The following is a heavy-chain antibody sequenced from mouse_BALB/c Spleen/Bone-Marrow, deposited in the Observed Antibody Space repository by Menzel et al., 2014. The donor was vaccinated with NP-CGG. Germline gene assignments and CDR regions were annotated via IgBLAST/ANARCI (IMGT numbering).Heavy chain of an antibody. CDR2: IRNKANGYTT. CDR3: ARDKGRVFFDY. J-gene: IGHJ2*01. Sequence: EVKVESGGGLVQPGGSLRLSCATSGFTFTDYYMNWVRQPPGKALEWLGFIRNKANGYTTEYSASVKGRFTISRDNSQNILYLQMNTLRAEDSATYYCARDKGRVFFDYWGQGTTLTVSS. CDR1: GFTFTDYY. V-gene: IGHV7-3*02.